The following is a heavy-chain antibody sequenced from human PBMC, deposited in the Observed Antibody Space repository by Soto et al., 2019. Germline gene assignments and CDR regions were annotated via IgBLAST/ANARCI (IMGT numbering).Heavy chain of an antibody. J-gene: IGHJ6*02. CDR3: AKDDHTKARYYYSAMDV. V-gene: IGHV1-69*13. Sequence: GASVKVSCKASGGTFSSYAISWVRQAPGQGLEWMGGIIPIFGTANYAQKFQGRVTITADESTSTAYMELSSLRSEDTAVYYCAKDDHTKARYYYSAMDVWGQGTTVTVSS. CDR2: IIPIFGTA. CDR1: GGTFSSYA.